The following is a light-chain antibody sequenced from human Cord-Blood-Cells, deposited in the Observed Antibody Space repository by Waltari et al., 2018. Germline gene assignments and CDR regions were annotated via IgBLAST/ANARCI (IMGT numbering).Light chain of an antibody. J-gene: IGLJ2*01. CDR1: NIGSKS. Sequence: SYVLTQPPSVSVAPGKTARITCGGTNIGSKSVHWYQQKPGQAPVLVVYDDSDRPSGIPERFSGYNSGNTATLTISRVEAGGEADYYCQVWDSSSDVVFGGGTKLTVL. CDR2: DDS. CDR3: QVWDSSSDVV. V-gene: IGLV3-21*03.